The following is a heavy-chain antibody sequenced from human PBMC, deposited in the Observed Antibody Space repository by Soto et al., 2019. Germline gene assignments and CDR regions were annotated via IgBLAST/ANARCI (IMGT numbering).Heavy chain of an antibody. CDR1: GVSISSGGYY. Sequence: SETLSLTCTVSGVSISSGGYYWSWIRQHPGKGLEWIGNIYYSGRTYYNPSLKSRVIMSVDTSKNQVSLKLNSVTTADTAVYYCARDRSTYGGGGTGEVKENWFDPWGPGTLVTVSS. D-gene: IGHD2-8*01. J-gene: IGHJ5*02. V-gene: IGHV4-31*03. CDR2: IYYSGRT. CDR3: ARDRSTYGGGGTGEVKENWFDP.